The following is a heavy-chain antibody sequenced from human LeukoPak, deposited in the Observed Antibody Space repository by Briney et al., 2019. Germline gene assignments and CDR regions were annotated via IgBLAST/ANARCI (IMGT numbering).Heavy chain of an antibody. Sequence: TSETLSLTCTVSGGSISSYYWSWIRQPAGKGLEWIGRIYTSGSTNYNPSLKSRVTMSVDTSKNQFSLKLSSVTAADTAVYYCARDLAPYDYVWGIYYFDYWGQGTLVTVSS. V-gene: IGHV4-4*07. D-gene: IGHD3-16*01. CDR2: IYTSGST. J-gene: IGHJ4*02. CDR1: GGSISSYY. CDR3: ARDLAPYDYVWGIYYFDY.